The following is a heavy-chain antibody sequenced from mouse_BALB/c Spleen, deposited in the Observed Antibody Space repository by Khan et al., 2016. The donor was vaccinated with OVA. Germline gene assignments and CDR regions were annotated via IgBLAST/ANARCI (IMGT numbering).Heavy chain of an antibody. Sequence: QIQLVQSGPELKKPGETVKISCKASGYTFTNYGMNWVKQAPGKGLKWMGWINTYTGEPTYADDFKGRFAFSLETSASTAYLQINNLKNEDTATYFCARPPYFSYTLDYWGQGTSVTVSS. CDR1: GYTFTNYG. D-gene: IGHD2-10*01. V-gene: IGHV9-3-1*01. J-gene: IGHJ4*01. CDR3: ARPPYFSYTLDY. CDR2: INTYTGEP.